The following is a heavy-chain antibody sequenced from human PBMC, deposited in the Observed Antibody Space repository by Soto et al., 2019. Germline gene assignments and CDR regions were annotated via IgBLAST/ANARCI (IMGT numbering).Heavy chain of an antibody. J-gene: IGHJ4*01. CDR3: ARYRDSSGRLPCY. CDR2: INTYNGHA. CDR1: GYSFTSYG. V-gene: IGHV1-18*01. D-gene: IGHD6-25*01. Sequence: GASVKVSCRASGYSFTSYGMIWVRQAPGQGLEWMGGINTYNGHANYAQKLQGRVTMTTDTSTSTAYMELRSLRSDDTAVYYCARYRDSSGRLPCYWGQGTLGTVS.